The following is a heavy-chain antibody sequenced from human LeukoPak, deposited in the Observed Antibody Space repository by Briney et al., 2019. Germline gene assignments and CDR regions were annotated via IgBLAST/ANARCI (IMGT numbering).Heavy chain of an antibody. D-gene: IGHD6-13*01. Sequence: SRGSLSLSCAASGFTVSSNYMTWVRQPPGKGLEWIGSIYHSGRTYYNPSLKSRFTISVDTSKNQFSLKLSAVTAADTAVYYCAREGDSSSVGWFDPWGQGTLVTVSS. CDR1: GFTVSSNY. CDR2: IYHSGRT. CDR3: AREGDSSSVGWFDP. V-gene: IGHV4-38-2*02. J-gene: IGHJ5*02.